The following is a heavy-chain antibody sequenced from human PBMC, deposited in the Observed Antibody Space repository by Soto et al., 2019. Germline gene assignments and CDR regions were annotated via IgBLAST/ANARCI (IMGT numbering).Heavy chain of an antibody. CDR2: IIPIFGTA. CDR1: GGTFSIYA. J-gene: IGHJ6*02. V-gene: IGHV1-69*06. CDR3: ARDTEYSSSWYKGYYGMDV. D-gene: IGHD6-13*01. Sequence: SVKVSCKASGGTFSIYAISWVRRARLQGLEWMGGIIPIFGTANYAQKFQGRVTITADKSTSTAYMELSSLRSEDTAVYYCARDTEYSSSWYKGYYGMDVWGQGTTVTVSS.